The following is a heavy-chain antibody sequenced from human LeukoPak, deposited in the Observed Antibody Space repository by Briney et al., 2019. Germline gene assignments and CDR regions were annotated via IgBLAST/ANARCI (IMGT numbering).Heavy chain of an antibody. D-gene: IGHD3-10*01. CDR3: ARVLSPYGSGSYSPFDY. V-gene: IGHV1-2*02. Sequence: GASVKVSCKASGYTFTGYYMHWVRQAPGQGLDWMGWINPNSGGTNYAQKFQGRVTMTRDTSISTAYMELSRLRSDDTAVYYCARVLSPYGSGSYSPFDYWGQGTLVTVSS. J-gene: IGHJ4*02. CDR1: GYTFTGYY. CDR2: INPNSGGT.